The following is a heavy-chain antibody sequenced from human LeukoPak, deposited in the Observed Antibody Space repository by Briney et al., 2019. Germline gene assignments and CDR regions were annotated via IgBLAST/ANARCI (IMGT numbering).Heavy chain of an antibody. CDR2: ISTNGGST. D-gene: IGHD4-17*01. CDR3: ARGASTTVTIFDY. CDR1: GFTFSSSA. V-gene: IGHV3-64*01. Sequence: PGVSLRLSCAASGFTFSSSAMHWVRQAPGKGLEYVSAISTNGGSTYYANSVKGRFTISRDNSKNTLYLQMGSLRAEDMAVYYCARGASTTVTIFDYWGQGTLVTVSS. J-gene: IGHJ4*02.